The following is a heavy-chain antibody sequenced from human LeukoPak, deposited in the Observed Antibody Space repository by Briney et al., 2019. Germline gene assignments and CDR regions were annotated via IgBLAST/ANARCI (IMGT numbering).Heavy chain of an antibody. CDR3: VRAKRDNSGSFNWFDP. J-gene: IGHJ5*02. Sequence: GGSLRLSCAASGFTFSSYWMSWVRQAPGKGLEWVANIKQDGSEKYYVDSVKGRFTISRDNAKNILYLQMNSLRAEDTAVYYCVRAKRDNSGSFNWFDPWGQGTLVTVSS. CDR2: IKQDGSEK. D-gene: IGHD6-19*01. CDR1: GFTFSSYW. V-gene: IGHV3-7*04.